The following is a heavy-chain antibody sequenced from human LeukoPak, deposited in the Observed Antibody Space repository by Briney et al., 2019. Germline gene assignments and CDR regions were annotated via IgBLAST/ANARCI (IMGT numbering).Heavy chain of an antibody. J-gene: IGHJ4*02. CDR2: ISSSSSYI. CDR1: GFTFSSYS. Sequence: GGSLRLSCAASGFTFSSYSMNWVRQAPGKGLEWVSSISSSSSYIYYADSVKGRFTISRDNAKNSLYLQMNSLRAEDTAVYYCARDGPVIAVAPGYFDYWGQGTLVTVSS. D-gene: IGHD6-19*01. V-gene: IGHV3-21*01. CDR3: ARDGPVIAVAPGYFDY.